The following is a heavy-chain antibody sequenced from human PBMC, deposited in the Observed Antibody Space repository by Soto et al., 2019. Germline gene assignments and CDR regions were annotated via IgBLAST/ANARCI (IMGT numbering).Heavy chain of an antibody. J-gene: IGHJ4*02. CDR1: GFSFSSYA. CDR2: ISSNGGST. V-gene: IGHV3-64*01. CDR3: ARGPGYYFDY. Sequence: GTLSLSCAASGFSFSSYAMHWVRQAPGKGLEYVSAISSNGGSTYYANSVKGRFTISRDNSKNTLYLQMGSLRAEDMAVYYCARGPGYYFDYWGQGT.